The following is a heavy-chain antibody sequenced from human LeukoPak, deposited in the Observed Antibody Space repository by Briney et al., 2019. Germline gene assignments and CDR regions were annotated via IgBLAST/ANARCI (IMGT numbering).Heavy chain of an antibody. V-gene: IGHV3-48*03. CDR2: ISTSGSTI. J-gene: IGHJ6*03. CDR1: GFTFDDHG. Sequence: GGSLRLSCAASGFTFDDHGMSWVRQAPGKGLEWVSYISTSGSTIYYADSVKGRFTISRDNAKNSLYLQMNSLRAEDTAVYYCARKNYFYYYMDVWGKGTTVTISS. D-gene: IGHD2/OR15-2a*01. CDR3: ARKNYFYYYMDV.